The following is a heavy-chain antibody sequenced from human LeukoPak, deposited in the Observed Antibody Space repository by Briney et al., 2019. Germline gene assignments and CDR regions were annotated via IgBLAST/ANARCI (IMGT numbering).Heavy chain of an antibody. Sequence: GGSLRLSCAASGFTVSSTYMSWVRQGPGKGLEWVSVIYSGGSTYYADSVKGRFTISRHNSKNTPYLQMNSLRAEDTAVYYCAKTIFGVVPHSFEIWGQGTMVTVSS. CDR1: GFTVSSTY. V-gene: IGHV3-53*04. J-gene: IGHJ3*02. CDR3: AKTIFGVVPHSFEI. CDR2: IYSGGST. D-gene: IGHD3-3*01.